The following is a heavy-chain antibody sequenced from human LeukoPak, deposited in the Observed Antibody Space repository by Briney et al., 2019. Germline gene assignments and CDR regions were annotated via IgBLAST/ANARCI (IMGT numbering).Heavy chain of an antibody. V-gene: IGHV3-23*01. J-gene: IGHJ5*02. Sequence: GGSLRLSCAASGFTFNSYAMSWVRQAPGKGLEWVSAIGGSGGTTYYADSVKGRFTISRDNSKDTLYLQMNSLRAEDTALYYCAKRSRDSSGWFDHWGQGTLVTVPS. CDR1: GFTFNSYA. CDR2: IGGSGGTT. D-gene: IGHD6-19*01. CDR3: AKRSRDSSGWFDH.